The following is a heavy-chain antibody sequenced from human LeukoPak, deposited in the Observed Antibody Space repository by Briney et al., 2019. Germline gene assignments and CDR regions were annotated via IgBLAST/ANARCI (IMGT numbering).Heavy chain of an antibody. CDR3: AKEYGYDYNYFYSMDV. J-gene: IGHJ6*03. Sequence: PGGSLRLSCVASGFTFSTYSMNWVRQAPGKGLEWVAFIRYDGSNKYHADSVKGRFTISRDNSKNTVYLQMNSLRAEDTAVYFCAKEYGYDYNYFYSMDVWGKGTTVTISS. CDR1: GFTFSTYS. CDR2: IRYDGSNK. V-gene: IGHV3-30*02. D-gene: IGHD1-1*01.